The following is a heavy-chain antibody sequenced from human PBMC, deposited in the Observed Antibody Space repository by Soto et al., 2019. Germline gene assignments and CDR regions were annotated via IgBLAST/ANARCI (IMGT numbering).Heavy chain of an antibody. V-gene: IGHV1-18*01. CDR1: GYAFTTYG. Sequence: QVHLVQSGAEVKKPGASVKVSCQGSGYAFTTYGITWVRQAPGQGLEWMGWISAHNGNTNYAQKLQGRVTVTRDTSTXTAXMEXXSXXXXXTXXXYCARGRYGDYWGQGALVTVSS. CDR3: ARGRYGDY. J-gene: IGHJ4*02. CDR2: ISAHNGNT. D-gene: IGHD1-1*01.